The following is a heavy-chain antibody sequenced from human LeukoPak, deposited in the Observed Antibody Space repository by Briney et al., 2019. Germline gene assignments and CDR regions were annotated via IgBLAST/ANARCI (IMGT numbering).Heavy chain of an antibody. D-gene: IGHD2-15*01. V-gene: IGHV3-64*02. CDR2: ISPDGGTT. CDR3: ARVLPGGSCYDY. CDR1: GFTFSSYA. Sequence: GGSLRLSCAASGFTFSSYALNWGRQAPGKGLEYVSAISPDGGTTYYADSVKGRFTISRDNSKNTLYPQMGSLRAEDMAVYYCARVLPGGSCYDYWGQGTLVTVSS. J-gene: IGHJ4*02.